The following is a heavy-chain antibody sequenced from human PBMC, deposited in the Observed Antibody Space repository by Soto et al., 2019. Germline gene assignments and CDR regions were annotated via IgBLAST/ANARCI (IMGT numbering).Heavy chain of an antibody. CDR2: IYYSGST. CDR1: GGSISSSSYY. Sequence: SETLSLTCTVSGGSISSSSYYWGWIRQPPGKGLEWIGSIYYSGSTYYNPSLKSRVTISVDTSKNQFSLKLSSVTAADTAVYYCASPGYCSGGSCPLYFDYWGQGTLVTVSS. CDR3: ASPGYCSGGSCPLYFDY. V-gene: IGHV4-39*01. J-gene: IGHJ4*02. D-gene: IGHD2-15*01.